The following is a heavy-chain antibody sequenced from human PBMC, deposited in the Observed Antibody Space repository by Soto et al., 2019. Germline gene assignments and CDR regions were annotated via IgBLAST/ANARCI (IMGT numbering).Heavy chain of an antibody. V-gene: IGHV3-21*04. D-gene: IGHD3-16*02. J-gene: IGHJ4*02. CDR1: GFTFSSSS. CDR2: ISSSSSYI. CDR3: ARDLGDDYIWGSYPY. Sequence: GSLRLSCAASGFTFSSSSMNWVRQAPGKGLEWVSSISSSSSYIYYADSVKGRFTISRHNSKNTLYLQMNSLRAEDTAVYYCARDLGDDYIWGSYPYWGQGTLVTVSS.